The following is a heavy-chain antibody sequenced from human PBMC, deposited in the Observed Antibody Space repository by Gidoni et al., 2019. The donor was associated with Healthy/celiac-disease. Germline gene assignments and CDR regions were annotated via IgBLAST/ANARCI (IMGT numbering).Heavy chain of an antibody. D-gene: IGHD1-1*01. Sequence: QVQLQQWGAGLLKPSETLSLTCAVYGGSFSGYYWSWIRQPPGKGLEWIGEINHSGSTNYNPSLKSRVTISVDTSKNQFSLKLSSVTAADTAVYYCARGWNSQVLDSERVFDYWGQGTLVTVSS. CDR1: GGSFSGYY. CDR2: INHSGST. J-gene: IGHJ4*02. CDR3: ARGWNSQVLDSERVFDY. V-gene: IGHV4-34*01.